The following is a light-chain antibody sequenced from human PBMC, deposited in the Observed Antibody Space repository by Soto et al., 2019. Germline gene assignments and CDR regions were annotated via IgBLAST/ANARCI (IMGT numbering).Light chain of an antibody. CDR2: RNN. J-gene: IGLJ3*02. CDR3: AAWDDSLSGPWV. V-gene: IGLV1-47*01. CDR1: SSNIGSNY. Sequence: QSVLTQPPSASGTPGQRVTISCSGSSSNIGSNYVYWYQQLPGTAPKLLIYRNNQRPSGVPDRFSGSKSGTSASLAISGLRSEDEAYYYWAAWDDSLSGPWVFGGGTKLTVL.